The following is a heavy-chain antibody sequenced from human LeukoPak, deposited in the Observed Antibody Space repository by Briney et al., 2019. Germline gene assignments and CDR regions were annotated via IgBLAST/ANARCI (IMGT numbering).Heavy chain of an antibody. Sequence: GSLRLSCAASGFTFSSYWMTWVRQAPGKGLEWIGSIYHSGSTYYNPSLKSRVTISVDTSKNQFSLKLSSVTAADTAVYYCARGSGSYYFSYYYYMDVWGKGTTVTVSS. CDR1: GFTFSSYW. J-gene: IGHJ6*03. CDR2: IYHSGST. D-gene: IGHD1-26*01. V-gene: IGHV4-38-2*01. CDR3: ARGSGSYYFSYYYYMDV.